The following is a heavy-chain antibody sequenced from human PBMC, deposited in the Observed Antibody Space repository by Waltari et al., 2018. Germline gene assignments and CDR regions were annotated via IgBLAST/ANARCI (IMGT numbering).Heavy chain of an antibody. CDR2: INHSGST. Sequence: QVQLQQWGAGLLKPSATLSLTCAVYGGSFSGYCWSWIRQPPGKGLEWIGEINHSGSTNYNPSLKSRVTISVDTSKNQFSLKLSSVTAADTAVYYCARGIQPYYYDSSGFYYWGQGTLVTVSS. J-gene: IGHJ4*02. D-gene: IGHD3-22*01. V-gene: IGHV4-34*01. CDR1: GGSFSGYC. CDR3: ARGIQPYYYDSSGFYY.